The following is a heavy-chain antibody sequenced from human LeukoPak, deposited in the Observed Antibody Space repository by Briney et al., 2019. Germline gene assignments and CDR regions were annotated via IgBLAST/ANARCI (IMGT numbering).Heavy chain of an antibody. Sequence: SVKVSCKASGGTFSSYTISWVRQAPGQGLEWMGRIIPILGIANYAQKFQGRVTITADKSTSTAYMELSSLRSEDTAVYYCARGTRYSGSYEVYWGQGTLVTVSS. D-gene: IGHD1-26*01. CDR3: ARGTRYSGSYEVY. J-gene: IGHJ4*02. CDR1: GGTFSSYT. CDR2: IIPILGIA. V-gene: IGHV1-69*02.